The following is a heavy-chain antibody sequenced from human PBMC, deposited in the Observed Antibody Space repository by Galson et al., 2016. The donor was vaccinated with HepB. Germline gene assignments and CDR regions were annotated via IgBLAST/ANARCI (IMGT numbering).Heavy chain of an antibody. J-gene: IGHJ4*02. D-gene: IGHD4-17*01. CDR1: GFVFSDYY. Sequence: SLRLSCAASGFVFSDYYMSWLRQAPGKGPEWISYIAGSSSTICDADSVKGRFTVSRDNARQTLFLQMDSLRVEDTAVYFCARDREPETTMPIFDHWGQGVLVTVSS. V-gene: IGHV3-11*01. CDR3: ARDREPETTMPIFDH. CDR2: IAGSSSTI.